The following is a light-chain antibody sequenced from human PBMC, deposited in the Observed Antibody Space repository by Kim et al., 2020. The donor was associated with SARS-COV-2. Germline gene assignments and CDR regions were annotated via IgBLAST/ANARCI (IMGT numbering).Light chain of an antibody. CDR3: QSADSSGAYPI. CDR2: KDS. J-gene: IGLJ2*01. CDR1: AVPKQY. Sequence: PGQTARITCSGDAVPKQYAYWYQQKPGQAPVLVIYKDSERPSGIPERFSGSSSGTTVTLTISGVQAEDEADYYCQSADSSGAYPIFGGGTQLTVL. V-gene: IGLV3-25*03.